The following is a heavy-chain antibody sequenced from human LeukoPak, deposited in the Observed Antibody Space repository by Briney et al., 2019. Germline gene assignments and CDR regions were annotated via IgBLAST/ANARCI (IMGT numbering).Heavy chain of an antibody. CDR2: IYHSGST. CDR3: ARVGGYCSGGSCYERFGWFDP. V-gene: IGHV4-38-2*01. J-gene: IGHJ5*02. D-gene: IGHD2-15*01. CDR1: GYSISSGYY. Sequence: SETLSLTCAVSGYSISSGYYWGWIRQPPGKGLEWIGSIYHSGSTYYNPSLKSRVTISVDTSKNQFSLKLSSVTAADTAVYYCARVGGYCSGGSCYERFGWFDPWGQGTLVTVSS.